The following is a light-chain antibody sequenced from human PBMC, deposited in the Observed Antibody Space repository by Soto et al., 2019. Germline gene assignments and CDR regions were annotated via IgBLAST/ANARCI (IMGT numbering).Light chain of an antibody. Sequence: QSVLTQPPSASGTPGQTVTISCSGRSSNIGLNDVHWYRQLSGTAPQILIYDTNQQATGVPDRCSGSRSGTAASLAIHGLQSEDEADYHCAAWDDSLNGPVFGGGTKLTVL. CDR2: DTN. J-gene: IGLJ2*01. CDR3: AAWDDSLNGPV. CDR1: SSNIGLND. V-gene: IGLV1-44*01.